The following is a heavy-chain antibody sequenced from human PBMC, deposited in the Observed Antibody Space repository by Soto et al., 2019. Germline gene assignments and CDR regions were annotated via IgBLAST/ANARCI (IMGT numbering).Heavy chain of an antibody. CDR1: GGSFSGYY. CDR3: ARGRLAIAAAGTELDY. V-gene: IGHV4-34*01. D-gene: IGHD6-13*01. J-gene: IGHJ4*02. CDR2: INHSGST. Sequence: SETLSLTCAVYGGSFSGYYWSWIRQPPGKGLEWIGEINHSGSTNYNPSLKSRVTISVDTSKNQFSLKLSSVTAADTAVYYCARGRLAIAAAGTELDYWGQGTLVTVSS.